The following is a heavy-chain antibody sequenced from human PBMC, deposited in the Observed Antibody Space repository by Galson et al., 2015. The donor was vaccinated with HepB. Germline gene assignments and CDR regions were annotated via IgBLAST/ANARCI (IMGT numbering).Heavy chain of an antibody. CDR2: INHSGST. Sequence: SETLSLTCAVYGGSFSGYYWSWIRQPPGKGLEWIGEINHSGSTNYNPSLKSRVTISVDTSKNQFSPKLSSVTAADTAVYYCARAPVPMVRGAGRRFFDYWGQGTLVTVSS. CDR1: GGSFSGYY. D-gene: IGHD3-10*01. V-gene: IGHV4-34*01. CDR3: ARAPVPMVRGAGRRFFDY. J-gene: IGHJ4*02.